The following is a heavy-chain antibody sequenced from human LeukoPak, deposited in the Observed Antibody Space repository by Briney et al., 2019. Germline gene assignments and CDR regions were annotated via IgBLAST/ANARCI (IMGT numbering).Heavy chain of an antibody. D-gene: IGHD2-2*01. V-gene: IGHV1-2*02. CDR3: ARVPPEYQLLVGPNWFDP. CDR1: GYTFTGYY. CDR2: INPNSGGT. Sequence: ASVKVSCKASGYTFTGYYMNWVRQAPGQGLEWMGWINPNSGGTNYAQKFQGRVTMTRDTSISTAYMELSRLRSDDTAVYYCARVPPEYQLLVGPNWFDPWGQGTLVTVSS. J-gene: IGHJ5*02.